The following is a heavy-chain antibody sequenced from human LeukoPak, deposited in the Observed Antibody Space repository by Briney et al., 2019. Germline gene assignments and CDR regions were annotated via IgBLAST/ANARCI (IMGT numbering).Heavy chain of an antibody. Sequence: GESLKISCKGSGYSFSTYWIGWVRQMPGKGLEWIGIIYPGDSDTRYSPSLQGQVTTSADKSITTAYLQWSSLKASDTAMYYCARQQSAAGSRYFDYWGQGTPVTVSS. D-gene: IGHD6-13*01. CDR2: IYPGDSDT. J-gene: IGHJ4*02. V-gene: IGHV5-51*01. CDR1: GYSFSTYW. CDR3: ARQQSAAGSRYFDY.